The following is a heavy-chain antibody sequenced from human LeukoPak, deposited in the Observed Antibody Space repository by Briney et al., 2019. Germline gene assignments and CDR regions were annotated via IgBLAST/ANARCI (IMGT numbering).Heavy chain of an antibody. CDR2: IWYDGSNK. CDR3: ARSPRRSLNWFDP. Sequence: GGSLRLSCAAPGFTFSSYGMHWVRQAPGKGLEWVAVIWYDGSNKYYADSVKGRFTISRDNSKNTLYLQMNSLRAEDTAVYYCARSPRRSLNWFDPWGQGTLVTVSS. CDR1: GFTFSSYG. J-gene: IGHJ5*02. V-gene: IGHV3-33*01.